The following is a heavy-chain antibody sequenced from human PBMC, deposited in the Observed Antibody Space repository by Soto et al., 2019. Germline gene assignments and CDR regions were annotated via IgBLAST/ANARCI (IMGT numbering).Heavy chain of an antibody. D-gene: IGHD3-10*01. CDR2: ISGGGVST. CDR3: AKDAISMVRGVNNWFDP. V-gene: IGHV3-23*01. J-gene: IGHJ5*02. Sequence: VGSLRLSCAASGFTFSSYAMTWVRQAPGKGLEWVSGISGGGVSTYYADSVKGRFTISRDNSMNTLYLQMNRLRAEDTAVYYCAKDAISMVRGVNNWFDPWGQGTPVTVSS. CDR1: GFTFSSYA.